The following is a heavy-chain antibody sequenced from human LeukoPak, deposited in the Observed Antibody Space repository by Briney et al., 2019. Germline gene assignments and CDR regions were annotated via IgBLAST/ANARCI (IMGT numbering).Heavy chain of an antibody. CDR2: IYYSGST. CDR3: AREDTAMVKIDY. Sequence: SETLSLTCTVSGGSISSGDYYWSWIRQPPGKGLEWVGYIYYSGSTYYNPFLKSRVTISVDTSKNQFSLKLSSVTAADTAVHYCAREDTAMVKIDYWGQGTLVTVSS. CDR1: GGSISSGDYY. D-gene: IGHD5-18*01. J-gene: IGHJ4*02. V-gene: IGHV4-30-4*08.